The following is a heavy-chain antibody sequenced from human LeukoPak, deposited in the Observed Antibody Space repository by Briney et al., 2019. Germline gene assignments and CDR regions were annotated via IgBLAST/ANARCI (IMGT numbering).Heavy chain of an antibody. CDR2: ISGSGGST. J-gene: IGHJ3*02. V-gene: IGHV3-23*01. CDR1: GLTFSSYA. Sequence: GSLRLSCAASGLTFSSYAMSWVRQAPGKGLEWVSAISGSGGSTYYADSVKGRFTISRDNSKNTLYLQMNGLRAEDTAVYFCAKPIAWNDGGFDIWGQGTMVTVSS. D-gene: IGHD1-1*01. CDR3: AKPIAWNDGGFDI.